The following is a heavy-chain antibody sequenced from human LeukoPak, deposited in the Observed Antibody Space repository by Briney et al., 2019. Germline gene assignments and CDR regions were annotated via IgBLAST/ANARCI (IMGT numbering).Heavy chain of an antibody. CDR1: GGSISTYY. J-gene: IGHJ5*02. D-gene: IGHD6-19*01. Sequence: PSETLSLTCTVSGGSISTYYWSWIRQSPGKGLEWIADISASGGSNYNPSLESRVTVSIDSSKNQFYLKLSSVTAADTAVFYCARSPYNSAWYEMWFDPWREGTMVTVCS. CDR3: ARSPYNSAWYEMWFDP. CDR2: ISASGGS. V-gene: IGHV4-4*08.